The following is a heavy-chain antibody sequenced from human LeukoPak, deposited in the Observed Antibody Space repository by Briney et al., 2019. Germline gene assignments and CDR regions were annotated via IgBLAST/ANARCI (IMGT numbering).Heavy chain of an antibody. CDR1: GFTFDMST. J-gene: IGHJ4*02. CDR2: MKEDGTKI. D-gene: IGHD3-16*01. CDR3: ATGGAPGGRFEN. V-gene: IGHV3-7*01. Sequence: GGSLRLSCVVSGFTFDMSTMTWVRQAPGKGPEWVAKMKEDGTKIFYAGSVAGRFTISRDNSKNSLYLRMNRLRVEDTAVYYCATGGAPGGRFENWGQGTLVTVSS.